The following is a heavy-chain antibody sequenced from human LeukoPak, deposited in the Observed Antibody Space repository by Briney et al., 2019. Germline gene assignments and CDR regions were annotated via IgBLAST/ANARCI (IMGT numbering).Heavy chain of an antibody. CDR3: ARPRITATGGGYFDD. CDR2: LNEDGSFT. CDR1: GFTFINYW. Sequence: GGSLRLSCAASGFTFINYWMHWVRQVPGKGPVWVSRLNEDGSFTSYADSVMGRFTISRDNARNSLYLQMNSLRAEDTAVYYCARPRITATGGGYFDDWGQGTLVTVSS. V-gene: IGHV3-74*01. D-gene: IGHD1-7*01. J-gene: IGHJ4*02.